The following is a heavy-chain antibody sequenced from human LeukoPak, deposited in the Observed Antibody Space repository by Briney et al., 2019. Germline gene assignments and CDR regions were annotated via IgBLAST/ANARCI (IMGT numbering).Heavy chain of an antibody. CDR1: GGTFSSYA. J-gene: IGHJ3*02. CDR2: IIPIFGTA. Sequence: ASVKVSCKASGGTFSSYAISWVRQAPGQGLEWMGGIIPIFGTANYAQKFQGRVTITADESTSTAYMELSSLRSEDTAVYYCARDPYYYGSGPRMAFDIWGQGTMVTVSS. CDR3: ARDPYYYGSGPRMAFDI. D-gene: IGHD3-10*01. V-gene: IGHV1-69*13.